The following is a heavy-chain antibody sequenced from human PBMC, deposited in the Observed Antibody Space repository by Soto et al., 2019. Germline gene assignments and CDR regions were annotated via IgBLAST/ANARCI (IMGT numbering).Heavy chain of an antibody. V-gene: IGHV3-66*01. J-gene: IGHJ5*02. Sequence: EVQLVESGGGLVQPGGSLRLSCAASGFTVSSNYMSWVRQAPGKGLEWVSVIYSGGSTYYADSVKGRFTISRDNSKNTLYLQMNSLRAEDTAVYYCARARSSIAATGWFEPWGQGTLVTVSS. D-gene: IGHD6-6*01. CDR2: IYSGGST. CDR1: GFTVSSNY. CDR3: ARARSSIAATGWFEP.